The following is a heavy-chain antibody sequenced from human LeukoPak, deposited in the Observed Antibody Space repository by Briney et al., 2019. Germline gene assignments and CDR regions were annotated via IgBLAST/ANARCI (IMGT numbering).Heavy chain of an antibody. V-gene: IGHV3-30*03. J-gene: IGHJ3*02. D-gene: IGHD1-26*01. CDR3: ARDSRIFPSSGSYDAFDI. Sequence: GGSLRLSCTASGFTFSSYGMHWVRQAPGKGLEWVAVISYDRSNKYYADSVKGRFTISRDNSKNTLYLQMNSLGAEDTAVYYCARDSRIFPSSGSYDAFDIWGQGTMVTVSS. CDR1: GFTFSSYG. CDR2: ISYDRSNK.